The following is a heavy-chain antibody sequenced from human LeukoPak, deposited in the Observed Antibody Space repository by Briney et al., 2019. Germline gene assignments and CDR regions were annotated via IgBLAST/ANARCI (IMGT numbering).Heavy chain of an antibody. J-gene: IGHJ1*01. CDR3: ARDQLYCSGGSCYSSGSNFQH. CDR1: GGTFSSYT. CDR2: INPSGGST. Sequence: ASVKVSCKASGGTFSSYTISWVRQAPGQGLEWMGIINPSGGSTSYAQKFQGRVTMTRDTSTSTVYMELSSLRSEDTAVYYCARDQLYCSGGSCYSSGSNFQHWGQGTLVTASS. V-gene: IGHV1-46*01. D-gene: IGHD2-15*01.